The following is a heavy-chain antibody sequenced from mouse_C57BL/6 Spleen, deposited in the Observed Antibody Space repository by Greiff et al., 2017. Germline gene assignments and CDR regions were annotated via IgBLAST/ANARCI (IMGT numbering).Heavy chain of an antibody. CDR3: ARVITTVGYFDV. CDR2: IDPSDSET. D-gene: IGHD1-1*01. Sequence: QVQLQQPGAELVRPGSSVKLSCKASGYTFTSYWMHWVKQRPIQGLEWIGNIDPSDSETHYNQKFKDKATLTVDKSSRTAYMQLSSLTSEDSAVYYCARVITTVGYFDVWGTGTTVTVSS. CDR1: GYTFTSYW. V-gene: IGHV1-52*01. J-gene: IGHJ1*03.